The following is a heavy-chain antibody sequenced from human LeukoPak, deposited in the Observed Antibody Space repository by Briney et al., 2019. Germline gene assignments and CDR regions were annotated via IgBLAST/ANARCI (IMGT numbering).Heavy chain of an antibody. V-gene: IGHV1-69*05. D-gene: IGHD2-2*01. J-gene: IGHJ3*02. CDR3: ARDTLVVPAAIGLGAFDI. CDR2: IIRIFVTA. CDR1: EGTFSSYA. Sequence: ASVGVSCKASEGTFSSYAISWLRQAPGQGLEWMGGIIRIFVTANYAQKFQGRVTITTDESTSTAYMELSSLRSEDTAVYYCARDTLVVPAAIGLGAFDIWGQGTMVTVSS.